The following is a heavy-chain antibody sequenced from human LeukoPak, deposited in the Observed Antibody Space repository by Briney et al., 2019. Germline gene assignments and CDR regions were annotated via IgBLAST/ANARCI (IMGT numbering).Heavy chain of an antibody. D-gene: IGHD6-25*01. CDR2: ISGSGGST. V-gene: IGHV3-23*01. CDR3: AKVSSSDPDYFDY. Sequence: GGSLRLSCAASGFTFSSYAMSWVRQAPGKGLEWVSGISGSGGSTYYADSVKGRFTISRDNSKNTLYPQMNSLRAEDTAVYYCAKVSSSDPDYFDYWGQGTLVTVSS. J-gene: IGHJ4*02. CDR1: GFTFSSYA.